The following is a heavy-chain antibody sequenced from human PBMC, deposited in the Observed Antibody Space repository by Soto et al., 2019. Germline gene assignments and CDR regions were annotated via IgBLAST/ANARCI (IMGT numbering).Heavy chain of an antibody. CDR2: TYHTGST. CDR3: ATDSAGRGPFDP. V-gene: IGHV4-59*13. J-gene: IGHJ5*02. D-gene: IGHD3-10*01. CDR1: GGSFGTNY. Sequence: PSETLSLTYTISGGSFGTNYWSWIRQAPGKGLEWIGYTYHTGSTKYNPSLKSRATISVDTSKNQFSLTPTSAAAADTAVYYCATDSAGRGPFDPWGQGILVTVSS.